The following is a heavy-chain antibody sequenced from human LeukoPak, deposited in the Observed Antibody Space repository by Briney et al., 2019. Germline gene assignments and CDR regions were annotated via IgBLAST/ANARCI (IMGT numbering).Heavy chain of an antibody. CDR3: ARSLGGQPEYYYYMDV. D-gene: IGHD1-26*01. Sequence: PGGSLRLSCAASGFTFSSYSMNWVRQAPGKGLEWVSYISSSSSTIYYADSVKGRFTISRDNAKNSLYLQMNSLRAEDTAVYYCARSLGGQPEYYYYMDVWGKGTTVTVSS. CDR2: ISSSSSTI. CDR1: GFTFSSYS. J-gene: IGHJ6*03. V-gene: IGHV3-48*01.